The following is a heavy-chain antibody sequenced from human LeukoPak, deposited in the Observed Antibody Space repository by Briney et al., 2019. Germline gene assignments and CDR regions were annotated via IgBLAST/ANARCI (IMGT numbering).Heavy chain of an antibody. CDR1: GATGYY. D-gene: IGHD2-2*01. CDR2: INPNSGGT. CDR3: ARGGGLYCSSISCYNYFDP. J-gene: IGHJ5*02. V-gene: IGHV1-2*02. Sequence: ASVKVSCKASGATGYYMHWVRQAPEQGLEWLGWINPNSGGTNYAQKFQGRATMTRDTSISTVYMELSRLRSDDTAVYYCARGGGLYCSSISCYNYFDPWGQGTLVTVSS.